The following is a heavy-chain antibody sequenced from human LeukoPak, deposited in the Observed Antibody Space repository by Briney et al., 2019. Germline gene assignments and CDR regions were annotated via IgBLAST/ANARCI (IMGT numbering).Heavy chain of an antibody. CDR1: GGSISSYY. CDR3: ARRERSDAFDI. V-gene: IGHV4-59*01. CDR2: IYYSGST. J-gene: IGHJ3*02. Sequence: TSETLSLTCTVSGGSISSYYWSWIRQPPGKGLEWIGYIYYSGSTNYNPSLKSRVTISVDTSKNQFSLKLSSVTAADTAVYYCARRERSDAFDIWGQGTMVTVSS. D-gene: IGHD1-26*01.